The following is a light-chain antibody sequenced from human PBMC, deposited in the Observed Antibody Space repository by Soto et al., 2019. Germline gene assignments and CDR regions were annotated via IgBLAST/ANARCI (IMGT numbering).Light chain of an antibody. CDR1: QSVSSK. V-gene: IGKV3-15*01. CDR3: QQYNSWLST. J-gene: IGKJ1*01. CDR2: GAS. Sequence: IVMTQSPATLSVSPREGATLSCRASQSVSSKLAWYQQKPGQAPRLLAYGASTRATGIPARFSGSGSGTEFTLIISSLQSEDSAVYYCQQYNSWLSTFGQGT.